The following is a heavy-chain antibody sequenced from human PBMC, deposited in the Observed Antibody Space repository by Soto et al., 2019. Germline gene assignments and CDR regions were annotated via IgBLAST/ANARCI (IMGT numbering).Heavy chain of an antibody. D-gene: IGHD3-16*01. CDR1: GFSLTTRGVG. CDR2: IYWDDDK. Sequence: QITLKESGPTLVKPTQTLTLTCTFSGFSLTTRGVGVGWIRQPPGKALECLALIYWDDDKRYSPSLQSRLSITKDTSKNRVVLTMTNVDPVDTATYYCARIPNYYHYDWFDPSGQGTLVSVFS. J-gene: IGHJ5*02. V-gene: IGHV2-5*02. CDR3: ARIPNYYHYDWFDP.